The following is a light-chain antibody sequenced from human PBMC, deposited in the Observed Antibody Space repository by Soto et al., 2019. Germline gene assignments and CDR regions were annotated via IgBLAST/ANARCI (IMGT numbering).Light chain of an antibody. CDR3: QKYNSAPLT. CDR2: ATS. V-gene: IGKV1-27*01. CDR1: QGIAPY. Sequence: DVPMTQSPSSLSAFVGDRVTITCRASQGIAPYLAWFQQKPGQVPKLLIYATSTLQSGVPSRFSGSGSATDFTLTINSLQPEDVGTYYCQKYNSAPLTFGGGTKVEIK. J-gene: IGKJ4*01.